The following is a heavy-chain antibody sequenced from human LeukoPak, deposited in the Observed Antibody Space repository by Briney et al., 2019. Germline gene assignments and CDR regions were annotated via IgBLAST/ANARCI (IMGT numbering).Heavy chain of an antibody. CDR3: ARPQLVNRYYYYYMDV. CDR1: GFTFSSYA. J-gene: IGHJ6*03. Sequence: GGSLRLSCAASGFTFSSYALSWVRRAPGKGLEWVSATSSSDAGKYYADSVRGRFTISRDNSRNTMYLQMNSLRAEDTAVYYCARPQLVNRYYYYYMDVWGKGTTVTVSS. CDR2: TSSSDAGK. V-gene: IGHV3-23*01. D-gene: IGHD6-13*01.